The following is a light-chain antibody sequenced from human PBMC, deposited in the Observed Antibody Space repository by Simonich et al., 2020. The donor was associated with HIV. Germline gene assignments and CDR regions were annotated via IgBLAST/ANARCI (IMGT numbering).Light chain of an antibody. CDR1: QSVTSNY. Sequence: EIVLTQSPGTLSLSPGERATLSCRASQSVTSNYLACYQQKSGQAPRLLHYGASSRATGIPDRVSGSGSGTDFTLTISRLEPEDFAIDYCQQYGSSPYTFGQGTKLEIK. V-gene: IGKV3-20*01. J-gene: IGKJ2*01. CDR3: QQYGSSPYT. CDR2: GAS.